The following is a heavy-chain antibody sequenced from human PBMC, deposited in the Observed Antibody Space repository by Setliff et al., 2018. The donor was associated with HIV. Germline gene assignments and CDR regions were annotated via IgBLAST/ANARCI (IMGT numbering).Heavy chain of an antibody. Sequence: SETLSLTCTVSGGSISSGSYYWSWIRQPAGKGLEWIGHIYTSGSTNYNPSLKSRVTISVDTSKNQFSLKLNSVTAADTAVYYCAREDGMGGYFDYWGQGTLVTVSS. CDR2: IYTSGST. D-gene: IGHD3-16*01. CDR3: AREDGMGGYFDY. CDR1: GGSISSGSYY. J-gene: IGHJ4*02. V-gene: IGHV4-61*09.